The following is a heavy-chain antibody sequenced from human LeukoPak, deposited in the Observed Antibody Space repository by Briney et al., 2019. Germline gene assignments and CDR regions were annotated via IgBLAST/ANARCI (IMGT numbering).Heavy chain of an antibody. Sequence: GGSLRLSCAASGFTFSNYAMSWVRQAPGKGLEWVSRISGSSGTTYYTDSVQGRFTIYRDNSKDTLYLQMNSLRDDDTAIYYCAKSWSCVQYNDWLCYFDYWGQGTLVTVSS. D-gene: IGHD3-9*01. CDR3: AKSWSCVQYNDWLCYFDY. V-gene: IGHV3-23*01. CDR1: GFTFSNYA. J-gene: IGHJ4*02. CDR2: ISGSSGTT.